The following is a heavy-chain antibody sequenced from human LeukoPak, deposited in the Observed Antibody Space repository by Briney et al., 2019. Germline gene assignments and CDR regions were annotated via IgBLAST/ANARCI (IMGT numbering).Heavy chain of an antibody. V-gene: IGHV3-30*04. CDR2: ISYDGSNK. Sequence: GRSLRLSCAASGFTFSSYAMHWVRQAPGKGLEWVAVISYDGSNKYYADSVKGRFTISRDNSKNTLYLQMNSLRVEDTAVYYCARAVDTAMVTKGFDYWGQGALVTVSS. D-gene: IGHD5-18*01. CDR1: GFTFSSYA. CDR3: ARAVDTAMVTKGFDY. J-gene: IGHJ4*02.